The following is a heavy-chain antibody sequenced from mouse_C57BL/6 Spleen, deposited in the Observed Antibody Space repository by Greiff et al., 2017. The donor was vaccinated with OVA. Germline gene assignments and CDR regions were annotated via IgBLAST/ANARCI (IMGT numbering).Heavy chain of an antibody. CDR2: IDPSDSYT. CDR3: ARSCTVIGDWYFDV. Sequence: QVQLQQPGAELVRPGTSVKLSCKASGYTFTSYWMHWVKQRPGQGLEWIGVIDPSDSYTNYNQKFKGKATLTVDTSSSTAYVQLSSLTSEDSAVYYCARSCTVIGDWYFDVWGTGTTVTVSS. CDR1: GYTFTSYW. J-gene: IGHJ1*03. D-gene: IGHD3-1*01. V-gene: IGHV1-59*01.